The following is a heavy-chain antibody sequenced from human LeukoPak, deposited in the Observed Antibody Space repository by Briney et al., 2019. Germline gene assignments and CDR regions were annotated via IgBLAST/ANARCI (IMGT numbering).Heavy chain of an antibody. D-gene: IGHD3-16*01. J-gene: IGHJ4*02. CDR3: AKASWVSSADAVL. CDR2: LRGNGDT. CDR1: GFISSSYA. V-gene: IGHV3-23*01. Sequence: GGSLTLSCAASGFISSSYAMSWVREAPARGLEWVSSLRGNGDTFYADSVKGRFTLSRGESRNTVYLQLNNLRVEDTAVYYCAKASWVSSADAVLWGQGTVVTVSS.